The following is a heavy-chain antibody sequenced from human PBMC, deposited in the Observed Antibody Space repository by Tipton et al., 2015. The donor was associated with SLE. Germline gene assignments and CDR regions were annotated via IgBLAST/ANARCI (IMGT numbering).Heavy chain of an antibody. Sequence: TLSLTCTVSGGSISSYYWSWIRQPPGKGLEWIGRIYYSGSTNYNPSLKSRVTISVDTSKNQFSLKLSSVTAADTAVYYCARGYDFWSGYSYWGQGTLVTVSS. CDR3: ARGYDFWSGYSY. CDR1: GGSISSYY. V-gene: IGHV4-59*01. J-gene: IGHJ4*02. CDR2: IYYSGST. D-gene: IGHD3-3*01.